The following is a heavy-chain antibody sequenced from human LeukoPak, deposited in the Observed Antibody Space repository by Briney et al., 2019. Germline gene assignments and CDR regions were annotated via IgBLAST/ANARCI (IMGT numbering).Heavy chain of an antibody. CDR1: GVSISSYY. CDR2: IYPNGTT. J-gene: IGHJ6*03. Sequence: PSETLSLTCTVSGVSISSYYWSWIRQPAGKGLEWVGSIYPNGTTNYNPSRKSRVTMSVETSKNQFSLKLSSVTAADTAMYNCARSFYCTSNYYYYYMDVWGKGTTVTVSS. V-gene: IGHV4-4*07. CDR3: ARSFYCTSNYYYYYMDV. D-gene: IGHD1-26*01.